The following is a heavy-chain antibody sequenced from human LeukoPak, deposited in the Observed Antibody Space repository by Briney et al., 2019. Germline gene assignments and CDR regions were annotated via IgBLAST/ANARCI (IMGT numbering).Heavy chain of an antibody. V-gene: IGHV3-23*01. CDR3: PKSRGVSRRSNFEY. CDR1: GFTFSSYA. CDR2: ISGSGGST. Sequence: GGSLRLSCAASGFTFSSYAMSWVRQAPGKGLEWVSAISGSGGSTYYAASVKGRVTLSRDNSKNTQSLQMKTLRAEDPAVYYCPKSRGVSRRSNFEYWGQGTLVTVSS. J-gene: IGHJ4*02. D-gene: IGHD3-10*01.